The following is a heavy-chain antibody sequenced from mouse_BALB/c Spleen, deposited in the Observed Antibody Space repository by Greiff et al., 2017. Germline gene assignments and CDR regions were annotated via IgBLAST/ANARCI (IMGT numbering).Heavy chain of an antibody. Sequence: EVMLVESGGGLVKPGGSLKLSCAASGFAFSSYDMSWVRQTPEKRLEWVAYISSGGGSTYYPDTVKGRFTISRDNAKNTLYLQMSSLKSEDTAMYYCARHGLTGRFAYWGQGTLVTVSA. D-gene: IGHD4-1*01. CDR1: GFAFSSYD. J-gene: IGHJ3*01. CDR3: ARHGLTGRFAY. CDR2: ISSGGGST. V-gene: IGHV5-12-1*01.